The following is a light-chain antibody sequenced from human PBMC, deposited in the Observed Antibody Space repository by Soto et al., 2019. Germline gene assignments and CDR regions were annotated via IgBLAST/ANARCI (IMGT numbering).Light chain of an antibody. CDR3: QQSYSTPLT. CDR1: QSISSY. Sequence: IQRKQSPSSLSACVGDRVTITCRASQSISSYLNWYQQKPGKAPKLLIYAASSLQSGVPSRFSGSGSGTDFTLTISSLQPEDFATYYFQQSYSTPLTFGGGTKVYSK. V-gene: IGKV1-39*01. J-gene: IGKJ4*01. CDR2: AAS.